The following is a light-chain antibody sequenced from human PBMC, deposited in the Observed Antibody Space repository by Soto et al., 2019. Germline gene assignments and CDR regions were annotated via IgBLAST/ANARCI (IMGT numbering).Light chain of an antibody. CDR2: AAS. CDR1: QDISNY. J-gene: IGKJ1*01. Sequence: QMTQSPSSLSASVGDRVTITCQASQDISNYLNWYQQKPGKAPKLLIFAASSLQSGVPSRFSGSRSGPDFTLTISSLQPEDFATYYCQQSYSSPPTFGQGTKVDIK. V-gene: IGKV1-39*01. CDR3: QQSYSSPPT.